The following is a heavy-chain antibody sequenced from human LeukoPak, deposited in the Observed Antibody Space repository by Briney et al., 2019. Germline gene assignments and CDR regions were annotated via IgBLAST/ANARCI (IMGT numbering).Heavy chain of an antibody. D-gene: IGHD3-9*01. CDR2: ISGSGGST. Sequence: GGSLRLSCAASGFSFSSYGMSWVRQAPGKGLEWVSAISGSGGSTYYADSVKGRFTISRDNSKNTLYLQMNSLRAEDTAVYYCARARYFDRLLSFDYWGQGTLVTVSS. V-gene: IGHV3-23*01. J-gene: IGHJ4*02. CDR1: GFSFSSYG. CDR3: ARARYFDRLLSFDY.